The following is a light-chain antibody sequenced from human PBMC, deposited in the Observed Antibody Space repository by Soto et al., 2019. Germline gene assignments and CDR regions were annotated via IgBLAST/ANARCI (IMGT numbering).Light chain of an antibody. CDR1: SGHSSYI. V-gene: IGLV4-60*03. CDR2: LEGSGSY. Sequence: VLTQSSSASASLGSSVKLTCTLSSGHSSYIIAWHQQQPGKAPRYLMKLEGSGSYNKGSGVPDRFSGSSSGADRYLTISNLQSEDEADYYCETWDSNTRVFGGGTQLTVL. CDR3: ETWDSNTRV. J-gene: IGLJ2*01.